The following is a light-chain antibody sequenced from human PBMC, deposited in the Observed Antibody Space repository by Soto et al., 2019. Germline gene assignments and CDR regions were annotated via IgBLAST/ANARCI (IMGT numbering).Light chain of an antibody. CDR1: SSDVGGYNS. V-gene: IGLV2-14*01. Sequence: QAVVTQPASVSGSPGQSITISCTGTSSDVGGYNSVSWYQQHPGKAPKLMIYEVSYRPSGVSNRFSGSKSGATASLTISGLQGEDEADYYCNSYTSSSTLEVVFGGGTKVTVL. CDR2: EVS. CDR3: NSYTSSSTLEVV. J-gene: IGLJ2*01.